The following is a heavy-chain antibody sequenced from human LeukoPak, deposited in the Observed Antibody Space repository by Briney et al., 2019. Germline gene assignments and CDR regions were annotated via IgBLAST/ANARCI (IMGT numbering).Heavy chain of an antibody. Sequence: PGRSLRLSCAASGFTFSSYGIHWVRQAPGKGLEWVTGILYDGSNKYYADSVKGRFTISRDNSRNTLYLQMNSLRAEDTAVYYCAKDRGESVVVVVGSYYYGMDVWGQGTTVTVSS. J-gene: IGHJ6*02. D-gene: IGHD2-15*01. CDR2: ILYDGSNK. CDR1: GFTFSSYG. V-gene: IGHV3-30*18. CDR3: AKDRGESVVVVVGSYYYGMDV.